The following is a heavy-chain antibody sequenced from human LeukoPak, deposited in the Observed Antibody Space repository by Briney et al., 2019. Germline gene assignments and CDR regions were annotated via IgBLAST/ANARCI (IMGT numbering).Heavy chain of an antibody. V-gene: IGHV4-34*01. Sequence: ASETLSLTCAVYGGSFSGYYWSWIRQPPGKGLEWIGEINHSGSTNYNPSLKSRVTISVDTSKNQFSLKLSSVTAADTAIYYCARDPFDFSQSTAYWYFDVWGRGALVTVSS. J-gene: IGHJ2*01. CDR1: GGSFSGYY. CDR3: ARDPFDFSQSTAYWYFDV. CDR2: INHSGST. D-gene: IGHD3/OR15-3a*01.